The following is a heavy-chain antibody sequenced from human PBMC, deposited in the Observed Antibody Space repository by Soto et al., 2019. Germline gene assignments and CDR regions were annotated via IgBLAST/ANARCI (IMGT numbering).Heavy chain of an antibody. D-gene: IGHD6-19*01. CDR3: ARVVSSIAVLLFDY. V-gene: IGHV4-30-4*01. Sequence: QVQLQESGPGLVKPSQTLSLTCTVSGGSISSGDYYWSWIRQPPGKGLEWIGYIYYSGSTYYNPSLERRVAISLDTSKRQHSLKLSSVTAADKAVYYCARVVSSIAVLLFDYWGQGTLVTVSS. CDR1: GGSISSGDYY. J-gene: IGHJ4*02. CDR2: IYYSGST.